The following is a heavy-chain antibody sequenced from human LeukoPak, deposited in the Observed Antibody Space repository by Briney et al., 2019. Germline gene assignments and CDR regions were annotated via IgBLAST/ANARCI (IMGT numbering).Heavy chain of an antibody. J-gene: IGHJ4*02. CDR3: AKDLGNYYDSSGYYDTSVLFDY. CDR1: GFTFSSYA. D-gene: IGHD3-22*01. Sequence: GGSLRLSCAASGFTFSSYAMSWVRQAPGKGLEWVSAISGSGGSTYYADSVKGRFPISRDNSKNTLYLQMNSLRAEDTAVYYCAKDLGNYYDSSGYYDTSVLFDYWGQGTLVTVSS. CDR2: ISGSGGST. V-gene: IGHV3-23*01.